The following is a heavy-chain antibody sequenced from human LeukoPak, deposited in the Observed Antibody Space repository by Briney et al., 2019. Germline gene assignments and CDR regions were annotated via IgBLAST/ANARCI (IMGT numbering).Heavy chain of an antibody. Sequence: SGGSLRLSCAASGLTFDDYAMNWVRQAPGKGLDWVSGIRWNSGSIGYADSVKGRFTISRDNAKNYLYMQMKSLRAEDMALYYCARGGYSYGRFKFEYWGQGTLVTVSS. CDR3: ARGGYSYGRFKFEY. D-gene: IGHD5-18*01. V-gene: IGHV3-9*03. CDR2: IRWNSGSI. J-gene: IGHJ4*02. CDR1: GLTFDDYA.